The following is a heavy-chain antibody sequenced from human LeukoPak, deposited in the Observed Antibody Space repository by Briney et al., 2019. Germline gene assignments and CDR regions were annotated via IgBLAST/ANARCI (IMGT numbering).Heavy chain of an antibody. J-gene: IGHJ3*01. CDR3: AKRPHGFDV. CDR1: GFTISSYA. V-gene: IGHV3-23*01. CDR2: IGINGGST. Sequence: GGSLRLSCAASGFTISSYAMRWVRQAPGKGVEWVSGIGINGGSTYYADFVKGRFIISRDNAQNTVYIQMNSLRAEDTALYYCAKRPHGFDVWGQGTKVTVSS.